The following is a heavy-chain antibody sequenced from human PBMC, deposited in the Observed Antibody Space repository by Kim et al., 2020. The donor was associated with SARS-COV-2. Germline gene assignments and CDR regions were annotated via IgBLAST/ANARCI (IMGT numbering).Heavy chain of an antibody. Sequence: SGPTLVNPTQTLTLTCTFSGFSLSTSGMCVSWIRQPPGKALEWLALIDWDDDKYYSTSLKTRLTISKDTSKNQVVLTMTNMDPVDTATYYCARIQLDYGDYVGAGWFDPWGQGTLVTVSS. J-gene: IGHJ5*02. CDR1: GFSLSTSGMC. CDR2: IDWDDDK. V-gene: IGHV2-70*01. D-gene: IGHD4-17*01. CDR3: ARIQLDYGDYVGAGWFDP.